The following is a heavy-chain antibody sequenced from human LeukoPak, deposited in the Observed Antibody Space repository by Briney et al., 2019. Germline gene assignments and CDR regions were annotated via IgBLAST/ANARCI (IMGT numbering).Heavy chain of an antibody. CDR1: GYTFSSFS. CDR3: VRLRRNYDSSGYYYYYDY. D-gene: IGHD3-22*01. CDR2: ISVRSNYI. Sequence: GGALRLSCVASGYTFSSFSINWGRQAPGKGLGWVSSISVRSNYIYYADSVRGRFSISRDDARNSLYLQMDSLRGDDTAVYYCVRLRRNYDSSGYYYYYDYWGQGTLVTVSS. V-gene: IGHV3-21*01. J-gene: IGHJ4*02.